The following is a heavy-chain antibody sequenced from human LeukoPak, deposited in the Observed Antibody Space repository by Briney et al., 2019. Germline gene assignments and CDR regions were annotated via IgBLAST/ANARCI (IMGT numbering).Heavy chain of an antibody. V-gene: IGHV4-39*07. D-gene: IGHD3-22*01. CDR1: GGSISSSSYY. CDR3: ARGVHYYDSSGYYYVSKDYFDY. Sequence: SVTLSLTCTVSGGSISSSSYYWGWIRQPPGKGLEWIGSIYYSGSTYYNPSLKSRVTISVDTSKNQFSLKLSSVTAADTAVYYCARGVHYYDSSGYYYVSKDYFDYWGQGTLVTVSS. CDR2: IYYSGST. J-gene: IGHJ4*02.